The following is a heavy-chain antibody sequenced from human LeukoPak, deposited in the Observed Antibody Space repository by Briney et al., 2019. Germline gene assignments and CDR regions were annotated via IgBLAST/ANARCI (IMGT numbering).Heavy chain of an antibody. CDR3: ARGDSCSGGSCFDY. J-gene: IGHJ4*02. CDR2: INHSGSI. V-gene: IGHV4-34*01. Sequence: PSETLFLTCAVYGGSFSGYYWSWLRQPPGKGLEWIGEINHSGSINYNPSLKSRVTISVDTSKNQFSLKLSSVTAADTAVYYCARGDSCSGGSCFDYWGQGTLVTVSS. D-gene: IGHD2-15*01. CDR1: GGSFSGYY.